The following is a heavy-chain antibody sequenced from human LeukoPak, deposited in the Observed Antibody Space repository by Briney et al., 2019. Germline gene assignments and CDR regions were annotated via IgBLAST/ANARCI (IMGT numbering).Heavy chain of an antibody. Sequence: GGSLRLSCAASGFTFSSYAMSWVRQAPGKGLEWVSAISGSGGSTYYADSVKGRFTISRDNSKNTLYLQMNSLRAEDTAVYYCAKHPGGGVFHSIDHWGQGTLVTVSS. V-gene: IGHV3-23*01. CDR3: AKHPGGGVFHSIDH. CDR1: GFTFSSYA. CDR2: ISGSGGST. J-gene: IGHJ4*02. D-gene: IGHD3-16*01.